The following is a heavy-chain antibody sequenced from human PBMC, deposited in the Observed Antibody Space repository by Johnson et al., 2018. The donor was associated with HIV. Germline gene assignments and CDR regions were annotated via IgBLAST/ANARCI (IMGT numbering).Heavy chain of an antibody. Sequence: QVQLVESGGGVVQPGRSLRLSCAASGFTFSSYAMHWVRQAPGKGLEWVAVISYDGSNKYYADSVKGRFTLTSDNSKNTLSLQMNSLSAEDTALYYCARDMEAYCSGGSCYSAAFDIWGQGTMVTVSS. CDR1: GFTFSSYA. D-gene: IGHD2-15*01. CDR3: ARDMEAYCSGGSCYSAAFDI. V-gene: IGHV3-30-3*01. J-gene: IGHJ3*02. CDR2: ISYDGSNK.